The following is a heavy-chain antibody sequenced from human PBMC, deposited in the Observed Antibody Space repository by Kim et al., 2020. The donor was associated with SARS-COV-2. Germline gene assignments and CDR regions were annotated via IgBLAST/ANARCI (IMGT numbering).Heavy chain of an antibody. D-gene: IGHD3-10*01. CDR2: IRGRGDGT. CDR3: AKLKTMLQGVNYFDS. J-gene: IGHJ5*01. V-gene: IGHV3-23*01. CDR1: GFTLNSNV. Sequence: GGSLRLSCATSGFTLNSNVMAWVRQAPGKGLNWVSAIRGRGDGTFYADSVKGRFTISRDISENTLYLQMNSLRFEDTAIYYCAKLKTMLQGVNYFDSWGQGTLVAVSS.